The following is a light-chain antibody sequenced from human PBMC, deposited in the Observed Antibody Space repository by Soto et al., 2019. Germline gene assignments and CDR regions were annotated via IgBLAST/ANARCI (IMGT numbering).Light chain of an antibody. J-gene: IGKJ4*01. CDR3: QQSHNLPLS. V-gene: IGKV1-33*01. CDR1: QDIDNY. CDR2: DSS. Sequence: DIQMTQSPSSLSASVGDRVTITCQASQDIDNYLYWYQHKPGKAPRLLIYDSSTLQTGVPSRFSGSESGTDFTFAISSLQPEDIATYYCQQSHNLPLSCGGGTKVQI.